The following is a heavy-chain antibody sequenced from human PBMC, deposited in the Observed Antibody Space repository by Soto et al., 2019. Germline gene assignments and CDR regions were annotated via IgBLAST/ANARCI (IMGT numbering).Heavy chain of an antibody. CDR2: ITSSSDTI. CDR3: AKVVVVIPPGYYYAMDV. CDR1: GCTFSSFH. J-gene: IGHJ6*02. D-gene: IGHD3-22*01. V-gene: IGHV3-48*02. Sequence: GGSPRLSCAASGCTFSSFHMNWVRQAPGRGLEWVAYITSSSDTIYYSDSVKGRFTISRDNGKNSLFLQMNSLRDEDTAVYYCAKVVVVIPPGYYYAMDVWGQGTTVTVSS.